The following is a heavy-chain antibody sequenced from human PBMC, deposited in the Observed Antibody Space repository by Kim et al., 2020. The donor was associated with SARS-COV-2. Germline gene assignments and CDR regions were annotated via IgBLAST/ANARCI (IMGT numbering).Heavy chain of an antibody. CDR2: IIPIFGTA. V-gene: IGHV1-69*13. J-gene: IGHJ6*02. D-gene: IGHD5-12*01. CDR1: GGTFSSYA. CDR3: ARGRQGLRSDYYGMDV. Sequence: SVKVSCKASGGTFSSYAISWVRQAPGQGLEWMGGIIPIFGTANYAQKFQGRVTITADESTSTAYMELSSLRSEDTAVYYCARGRQGLRSDYYGMDVWGQGTTVTVSS.